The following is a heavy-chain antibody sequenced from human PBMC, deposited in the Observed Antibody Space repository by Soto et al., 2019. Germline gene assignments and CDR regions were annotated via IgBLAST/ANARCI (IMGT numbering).Heavy chain of an antibody. CDR1: RGSISTGYYY. Sequence: QVQLQESGPGLVEPSQTLSLTCTVSRGSISTGYYYWSWVRQSPGKGLEWIGHIYHSGSTYYNPSLKSRVIISVDTSMNQCSMNLLSMTAADTAVYYCARWVEVSLDYFDSWGQGIPVTVAS. J-gene: IGHJ4*02. V-gene: IGHV4-31*03. CDR3: ARWVEVSLDYFDS. D-gene: IGHD2-15*01. CDR2: IYHSGST.